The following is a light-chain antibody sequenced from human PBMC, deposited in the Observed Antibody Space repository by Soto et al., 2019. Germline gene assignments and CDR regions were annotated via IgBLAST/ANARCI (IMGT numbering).Light chain of an antibody. CDR3: QHYSNWPPT. CDR1: ELVHRN. J-gene: IGKJ3*01. CDR2: YAS. V-gene: IGKV3-15*01. Sequence: EMVMPQSPATLSVSPGERVTLSCRASELVHRNLAWYQQKPGQGPSLLIYYASTRATGVPDRFTASGSGTEFPLTISSLQSEDFGVYHCQHYSNWPPTFGPGTKVEIK.